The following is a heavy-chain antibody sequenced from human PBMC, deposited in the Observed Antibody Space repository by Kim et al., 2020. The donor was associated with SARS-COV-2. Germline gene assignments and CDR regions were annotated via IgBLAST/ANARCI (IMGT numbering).Heavy chain of an antibody. CDR2: IYYSGST. D-gene: IGHD3-3*01. J-gene: IGHJ5*02. Sequence: SETLSLTCTVSGGSISSYYWSWIRQPPGKGLEWIGYIYYSGSTNYNPSLKSRVTISVDTSKNQFSLKLSSVTAADTAVYYCARHASYYDFWSGYKIDNWFDPWGQGTLVTVSS. CDR3: ARHASYYDFWSGYKIDNWFDP. CDR1: GGSISSYY. V-gene: IGHV4-59*08.